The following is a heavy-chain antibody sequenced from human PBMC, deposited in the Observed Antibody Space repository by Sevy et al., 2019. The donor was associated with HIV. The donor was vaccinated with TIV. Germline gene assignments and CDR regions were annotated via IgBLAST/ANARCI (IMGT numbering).Heavy chain of an antibody. CDR2: ISGSGGST. V-gene: IGHV3-23*01. Sequence: GGSLRLSCAASGFTFSSYAMSWVRQAPGKGLEWVSAISGSGGSTYYADSVKGRFTISRDNSTNTLYLQMNSLRAEDTAVYYCAKDGVPYYDFWSGRENWFDPWGQGTLVTVSS. CDR1: GFTFSSYA. D-gene: IGHD3-3*01. CDR3: AKDGVPYYDFWSGRENWFDP. J-gene: IGHJ5*02.